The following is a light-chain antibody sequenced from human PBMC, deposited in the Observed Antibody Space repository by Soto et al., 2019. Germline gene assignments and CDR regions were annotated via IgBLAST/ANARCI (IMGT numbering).Light chain of an antibody. CDR1: SSNIGTNT. CDR3: AAWDVSFVV. J-gene: IGLJ2*01. CDR2: SDN. V-gene: IGLV1-44*01. Sequence: QSVLTQPPSASGTPGQGITISCSGGSSNIGTNTVTWYQQLPGTAPRLLIYSDNQRPSGVPDRFSGSKSGTSASLAISGLQSEDEADYYCAAWDVSFVVFGGGTKATVL.